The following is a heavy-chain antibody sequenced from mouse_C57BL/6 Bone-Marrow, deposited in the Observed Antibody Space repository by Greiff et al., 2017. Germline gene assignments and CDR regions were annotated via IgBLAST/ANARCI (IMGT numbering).Heavy chain of an antibody. V-gene: IGHV10-1*01. Sequence: EVQLQQSGGGLVQPKGSLKLSCAASGFSFNTYAMNWVRQAPGKGLEWVARIRSKSNNYATYYADSVKDRFTISRDDSESMLYLQMNNLKTEDTAMYYCVPLPFAYWGQGTLVTVSA. J-gene: IGHJ3*01. CDR1: GFSFNTYA. D-gene: IGHD6-1*01. CDR3: VPLPFAY. CDR2: IRSKSNNYAT.